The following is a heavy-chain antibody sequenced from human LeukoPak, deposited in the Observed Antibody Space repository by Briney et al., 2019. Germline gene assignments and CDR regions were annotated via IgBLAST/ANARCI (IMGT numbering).Heavy chain of an antibody. D-gene: IGHD5-12*01. CDR3: ARAQGSATISGAIDY. V-gene: IGHV1-69*13. J-gene: IGHJ4*02. CDR2: IIPIFGTA. Sequence: ASVTLSCTASGGTFSSYAISWVRQAPGQGLEWMGGIIPIFGTANYAQKFQGRVTITADESTSTAYMELSSLRSEDTAVYYCARAQGSATISGAIDYWGQGTLVTVCS. CDR1: GGTFSSYA.